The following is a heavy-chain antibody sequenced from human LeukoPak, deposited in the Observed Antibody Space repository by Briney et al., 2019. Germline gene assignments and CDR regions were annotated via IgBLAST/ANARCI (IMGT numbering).Heavy chain of an antibody. D-gene: IGHD3-10*01. CDR3: ARGADRGPFDY. Sequence: PSETLSLTCAVYGRSFSGYYWSWIRQPPGKGLEWIGEINHSGSTNYNPSLKSRVTISVDTSKNQFSLKLSSVTAADTAVYYCARGADRGPFDYWGQGTLVTVSS. V-gene: IGHV4-34*01. CDR2: INHSGST. J-gene: IGHJ4*02. CDR1: GRSFSGYY.